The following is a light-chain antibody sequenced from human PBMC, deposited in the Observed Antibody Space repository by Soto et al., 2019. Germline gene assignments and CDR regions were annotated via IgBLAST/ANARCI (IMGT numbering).Light chain of an antibody. CDR1: QSVTSNY. CDR3: QQYGSSPRT. J-gene: IGKJ1*01. Sequence: IVLTQSPGTLSLSPGERATLSCRASQSVTSNYLAWYQQKPGQAPSRLIYGASSRATGISDRFSGSGSGTDFTLTINRLEPEDFAVYYCQQYGSSPRTFGQGTKVDIK. CDR2: GAS. V-gene: IGKV3-20*01.